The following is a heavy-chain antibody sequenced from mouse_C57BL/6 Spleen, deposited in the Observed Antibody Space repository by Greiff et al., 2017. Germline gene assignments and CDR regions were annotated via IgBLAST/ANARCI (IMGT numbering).Heavy chain of an antibody. CDR3: TKAGGDAMGG. V-gene: IGHV1-15*01. CDR1: GYTFTGYE. CDR2: INPDTGGT. J-gene: IGHJ4*01. D-gene: IGHD4-1*01. Sequence: VQLLQSGAELVRPGASVTLSCKASGYTFTGYEMHWVKQTPVHGLEWIGAINPDTGGTAYNQKFKGQDTMAADKSSSTAYMQLRKLTSEDSAVYYCTKAGGDAMGGWGQSPSVTVAS.